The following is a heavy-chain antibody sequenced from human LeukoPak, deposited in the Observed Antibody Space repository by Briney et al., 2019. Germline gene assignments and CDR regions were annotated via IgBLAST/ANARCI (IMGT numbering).Heavy chain of an antibody. D-gene: IGHD3-3*01. J-gene: IGHJ4*02. CDR1: AGSTSRYY. Sequence: KPSETLSLTCPVYAGSTSRYYWSCVRQPPGKGLEWIGYIYYSGSTNYNPSLKSRVTISVDTSQNHFSLKLSSETAADTSVYYCARGGQVDFWCGLRYFDYWGQGTLVTVSS. CDR2: IYYSGST. CDR3: ARGGQVDFWCGLRYFDY. V-gene: IGHV4-59*01.